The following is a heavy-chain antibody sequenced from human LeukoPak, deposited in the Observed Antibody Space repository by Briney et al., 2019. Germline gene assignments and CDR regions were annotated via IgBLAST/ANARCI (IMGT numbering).Heavy chain of an antibody. Sequence: PSETLSLTCAVYGGSFSGYYWSWIRQPPGKGLEWIGEINHSGSTNYNPSLKSRVTIPVDTSKNQFPLKLSSVTAADTAVYYCASGYYYDSSGSDAFDIWGQGTMVTVSS. CDR2: INHSGST. J-gene: IGHJ3*02. D-gene: IGHD3-22*01. CDR1: GGSFSGYY. CDR3: ASGYYYDSSGSDAFDI. V-gene: IGHV4-34*01.